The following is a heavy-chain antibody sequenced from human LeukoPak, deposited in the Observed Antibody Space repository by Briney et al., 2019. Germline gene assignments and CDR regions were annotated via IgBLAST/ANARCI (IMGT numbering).Heavy chain of an antibody. J-gene: IGHJ4*02. V-gene: IGHV3-74*01. CDR1: GFTFRSSW. D-gene: IGHD4-23*01. CDR2: INSDGSST. CDR3: AGGFYYFND. Sequence: GGSLRLSCAASGFTFRSSWMHWVRQAPGKGLVWVSRINSDGSSTSYADSVKGRFTISRDNAKNTLYLQVNSLRAEDTAVDYCAGGFYYFNDWGQGTLVTVSS.